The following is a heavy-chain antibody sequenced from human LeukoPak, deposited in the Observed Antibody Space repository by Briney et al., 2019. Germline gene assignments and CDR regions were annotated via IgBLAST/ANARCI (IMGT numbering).Heavy chain of an antibody. J-gene: IGHJ3*02. D-gene: IGHD3-22*01. CDR1: GYTFTSYG. Sequence: RVASVKVSCKASGYTFTSYGISWVRQAPRQGLEWMGWISAYNGNTNYAQKLQGRVTMTTDTSTSTAYMELRSLRSDDTAVYYCASLPLRSAPYYYDSSGYDAFDIWGQGTMVTVSS. V-gene: IGHV1-18*01. CDR3: ASLPLRSAPYYYDSSGYDAFDI. CDR2: ISAYNGNT.